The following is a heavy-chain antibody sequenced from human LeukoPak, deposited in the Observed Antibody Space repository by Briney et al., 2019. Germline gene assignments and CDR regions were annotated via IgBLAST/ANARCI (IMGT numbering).Heavy chain of an antibody. CDR1: GFSLSTSGVG. CDR3: ANSEDTALVHDAFDI. D-gene: IGHD5-18*01. J-gene: IGHJ3*02. Sequence: KQSGPTLVKPTQTLTLTCTFSGFSLSTSGVGVGWIRQPPGKALEWLALIYWDDDKRYSPSLKSRLSITKDTSKNPVVLTMTNMDPVDTATYYCANSEDTALVHDAFDIWGEGTMVTVSS. CDR2: IYWDDDK. V-gene: IGHV2-5*02.